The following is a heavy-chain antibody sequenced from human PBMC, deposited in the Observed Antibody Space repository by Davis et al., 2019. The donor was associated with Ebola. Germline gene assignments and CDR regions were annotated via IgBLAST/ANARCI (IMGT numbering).Heavy chain of an antibody. CDR3: ARGGEWELSYYFDY. CDR1: GCSISSYY. Sequence: MPSETLSLTCTVSGCSISSYYWSWIRQPPGKGLEWIGYIYYSGSTNYNPSLKSRVTISVDTSKNQFSLKLSSVTAADTAVYYCARGGEWELSYYFDYWGQGTLVTVSS. D-gene: IGHD1-26*01. J-gene: IGHJ4*02. CDR2: IYYSGST. V-gene: IGHV4-59*01.